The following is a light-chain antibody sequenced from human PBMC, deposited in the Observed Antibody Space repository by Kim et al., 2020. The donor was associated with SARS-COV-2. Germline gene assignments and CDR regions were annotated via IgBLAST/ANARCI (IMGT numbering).Light chain of an antibody. CDR1: QSISNA. CDR3: QQGYSTPQIT. V-gene: IGKV1-39*01. CDR2: GSS. J-gene: IGKJ5*01. Sequence: SVGDRVTRTCRASQSISNALNWYQQKPGKAPTRLIHGSSTLQSGVPSRFSAGGSGTDFTLTISGLQPEDFATYYCQQGYSTPQITFGPGTRLEIK.